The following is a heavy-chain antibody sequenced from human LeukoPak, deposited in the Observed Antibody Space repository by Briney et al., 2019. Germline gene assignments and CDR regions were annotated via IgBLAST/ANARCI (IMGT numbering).Heavy chain of an antibody. CDR1: GFTFTNYA. CDR3: AKGSDIVATSWALYFDY. D-gene: IGHD5-12*01. V-gene: IGHV3-30*02. Sequence: GGSLRLSCAASGFTFTNYAMNWVRQAPGKGLEWVAFIRYDGSNKYYADSVKGRFTISRDNSKNTLYLQMNSLRAEDTAVYYCAKGSDIVATSWALYFDYWGQGTLVTVSS. CDR2: IRYDGSNK. J-gene: IGHJ4*02.